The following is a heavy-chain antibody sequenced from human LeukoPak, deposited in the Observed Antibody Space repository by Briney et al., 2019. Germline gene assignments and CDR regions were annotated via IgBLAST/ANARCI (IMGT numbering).Heavy chain of an antibody. Sequence: SETLSLTCTVSGGSISSYYWGWIRQPPGKGLEWIASIYYSGSTYYNPSLKSRVTISVDTSKNHLSLILSSVTAADTAVYYCAPGGYIGYGHAFDIWGQGTMVTVSS. D-gene: IGHD5-12*01. CDR3: APGGYIGYGHAFDI. CDR2: IYYSGST. J-gene: IGHJ3*02. CDR1: GGSISSYY. V-gene: IGHV4-39*07.